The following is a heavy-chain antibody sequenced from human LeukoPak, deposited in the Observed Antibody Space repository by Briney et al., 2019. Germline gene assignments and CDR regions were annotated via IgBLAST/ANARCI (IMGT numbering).Heavy chain of an antibody. CDR3: VRDAYGAHFDY. CDR1: GFTFSSYG. J-gene: IGHJ4*02. D-gene: IGHD2-21*01. CDR2: IWYDGSNK. Sequence: GGSLRLSCAASGFTFSSYGMHWVRQAPGKGLEWVAVIWYDGSNKYYADSVKGRFTISRDNSKNTLYLQMNSLRADDTAVYYCVRDAYGAHFDYWGQGTLVTVSS. V-gene: IGHV3-33*01.